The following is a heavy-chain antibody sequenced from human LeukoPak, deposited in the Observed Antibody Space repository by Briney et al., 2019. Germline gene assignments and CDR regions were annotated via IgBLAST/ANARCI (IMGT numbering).Heavy chain of an antibody. CDR2: ISDSGVST. CDR3: AKGSTAYCGGDCDFDY. D-gene: IGHD2-21*02. CDR1: GFTFRSYA. V-gene: IGHV3-23*01. J-gene: IGHJ4*02. Sequence: GGSLRLSCAGAGFTFRSYAMSWVRQAPGKGLEGVSSISDSGVSTYFADSVKGRFILSRDNSKNTLDLHMNSLRAEDTAVYYCAKGSTAYCGGDCDFDYWGQGTLVTVSS.